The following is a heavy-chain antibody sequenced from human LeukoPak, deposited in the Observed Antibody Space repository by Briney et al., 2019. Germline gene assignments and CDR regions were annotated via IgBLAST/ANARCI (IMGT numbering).Heavy chain of an antibody. CDR1: GFTFKSFS. Sequence: GGSLRLSCAASGFTFKSFSMTWVRPAPGKGLDWVASISSTSAHKYHADSVKGRFTISRDNDKNSLYLQMNSLRTEDTALYYCATRATADSYDASDIWGQGTMVTVSS. CDR3: ATRATADSYDASDI. CDR2: ISSTSAHK. V-gene: IGHV3-21*06. D-gene: IGHD6-13*01. J-gene: IGHJ3*02.